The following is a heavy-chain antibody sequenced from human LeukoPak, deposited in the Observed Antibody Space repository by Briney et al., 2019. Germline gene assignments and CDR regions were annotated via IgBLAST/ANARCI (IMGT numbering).Heavy chain of an antibody. CDR2: ITRNGGST. CDR3: VKGYCSGDSCYWYFDL. CDR1: GFTFSSYA. V-gene: IGHV3-64D*06. J-gene: IGHJ2*01. Sequence: GGSLRLSCSASGFTFSSYAMHWVRQAPGKGLEYVSGITRNGGSTYYADSVKGRFTISRDNSKNTLYLQMSSLRAEDTAVYYCVKGYCSGDSCYWYFDLWGRGTSVTVSS. D-gene: IGHD2-15*01.